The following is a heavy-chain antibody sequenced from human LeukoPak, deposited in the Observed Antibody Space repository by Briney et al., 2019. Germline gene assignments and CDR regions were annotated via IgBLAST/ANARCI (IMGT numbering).Heavy chain of an antibody. V-gene: IGHV3-11*06. CDR3: ARRYSSGWYFDY. J-gene: IGHJ4*02. Sequence: PGGSLRLSCAASGFTFSDYYMSWIRQAPGKGLEWVSYISSSSSYTNYADSVKGRFTISRDNAKNSLYLQINSLRAEDTAVYYCARRYSSGWYFDYWGQGTLVTVSS. CDR2: ISSSSSYT. CDR1: GFTFSDYY. D-gene: IGHD6-19*01.